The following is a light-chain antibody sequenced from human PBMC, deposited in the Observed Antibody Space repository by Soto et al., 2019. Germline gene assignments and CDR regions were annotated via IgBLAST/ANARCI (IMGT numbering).Light chain of an antibody. CDR3: QQYNNWPLT. CDR1: QSMYNN. CDR2: HAS. V-gene: IGKV3-15*01. Sequence: EIVMTQSPATLSVSPGERATLSCRASQSMYNNVAWYQQKPGQAPRLLIYHASARATGIPARFSGSGSGTEFTLTISSLQSEDFAVYYCQQYNNWPLTFGGGTKVEI. J-gene: IGKJ4*01.